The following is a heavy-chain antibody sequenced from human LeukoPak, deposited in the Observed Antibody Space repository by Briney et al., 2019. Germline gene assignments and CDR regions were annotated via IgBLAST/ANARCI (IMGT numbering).Heavy chain of an antibody. D-gene: IGHD2-15*01. V-gene: IGHV3-74*01. J-gene: IGHJ5*02. CDR3: VRGGPSTWS. CDR1: GFTFKLYW. Sequence: GGPLRLSCAASGFTFKLYWMHWVRQVPGKRPVWVSRINDDGSDTFYADSVRGRFTISRDDAKNTVYLQMNNLRAEDTAVYYCVRGGPSTWSWGQGTLVTVSS. CDR2: INDDGSDT.